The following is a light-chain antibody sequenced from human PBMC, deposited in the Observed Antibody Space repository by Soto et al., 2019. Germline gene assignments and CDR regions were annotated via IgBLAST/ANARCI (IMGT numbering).Light chain of an antibody. J-gene: IGLJ3*02. CDR2: EGS. CDR1: SIDDGSYNL. V-gene: IGLV2-23*01. CDR3: CSYAGSSTWV. Sequence: QSVLTQPASVSGSPGQSITISCTGTSIDDGSYNLVSWYQQHPGKAPKLMIYEGSKRPSGVSNRFSGSKSGNTASLTISGLQAEDEADYYCCSYAGSSTWVYGGGTKLTVL.